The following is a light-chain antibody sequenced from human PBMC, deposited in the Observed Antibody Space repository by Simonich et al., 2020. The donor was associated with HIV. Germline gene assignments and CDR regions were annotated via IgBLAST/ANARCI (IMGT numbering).Light chain of an antibody. CDR2: DAS. CDR1: QSVSSY. CDR3: QQRSNWPPLT. J-gene: IGKJ4*01. Sequence: EIVLTQSPATLSLSPGERATLSCRASQSVSSYLAWYQQQPGQAPRPLIYDASNRATGIPARFSGSGSGTDFTLTISSLEPEDFAVYYCQQRSNWPPLTFGGGTKVEIK. V-gene: IGKV3-11*01.